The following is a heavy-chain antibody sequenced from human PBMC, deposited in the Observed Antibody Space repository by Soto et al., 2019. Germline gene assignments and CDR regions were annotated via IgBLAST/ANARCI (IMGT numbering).Heavy chain of an antibody. CDR2: IWHDGSKN. J-gene: IGHJ4*02. D-gene: IGHD2-21*02. CDR1: GFTFSNFG. CDR3: ASVGLEGSDCGADCYTIDY. Sequence: QVQLVESGGGVVQPERSLRLSCAASGFTFSNFGMHWVRQAPGKGLEWVSIIWHDGSKNHYANSVKGRFTISRDNSKNTLYLQMNSLRDEDTAVYSCASVGLEGSDCGADCYTIDYGGQGTLVTVSS. V-gene: IGHV3-33*01.